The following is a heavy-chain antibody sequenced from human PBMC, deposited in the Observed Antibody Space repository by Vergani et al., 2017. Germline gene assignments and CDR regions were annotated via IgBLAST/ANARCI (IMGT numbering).Heavy chain of an antibody. J-gene: IGHJ4*02. V-gene: IGHV3-66*01. D-gene: IGHD1-26*01. Sequence: EVQLVESGGGLVQPGGSLRLSCAASGFTVSSNYMSWVRQAPGKGLEWVSVIYSGGSTYYADSVKGRFTISRDNSKNTLYLQMNSLRAEDTAVYYCARGGYGGYLDYWGHPDGGYFDYWGQGTLVTVSS. CDR1: GFTVSSNY. CDR3: ARGGYGGYLDYWGHPDGGYFDY. CDR2: IYSGGST.